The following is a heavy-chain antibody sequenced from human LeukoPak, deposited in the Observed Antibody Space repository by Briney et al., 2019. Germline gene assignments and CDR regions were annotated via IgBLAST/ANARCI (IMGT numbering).Heavy chain of an antibody. CDR1: GFTFNDYY. Sequence: TGGSLRLSCAVSGFTFNDYYMSWIRQAPGKGLEWVSYIVSSGTYANYADSVKGRFTISRDNTKNSLFLQMDTLRAEDTAVYFCTRGKYSSDYWGRGTLVTVSS. J-gene: IGHJ4*02. D-gene: IGHD6-6*01. V-gene: IGHV3-11*05. CDR3: TRGKYSSDY. CDR2: IVSSGTYA.